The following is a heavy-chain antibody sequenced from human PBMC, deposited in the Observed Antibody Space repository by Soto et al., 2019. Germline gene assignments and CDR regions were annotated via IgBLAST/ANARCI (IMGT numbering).Heavy chain of an antibody. D-gene: IGHD6-19*01. CDR3: ARHAHEQWHPGMDV. CDR1: GGSISSSSYY. J-gene: IGHJ6*02. V-gene: IGHV4-39*01. Sequence: QLQLQESGPGLVKPSETLSLTCTVSGGSISSSSYYWGWIRQPPGKGLEWIGSIYYSGSTYYNPSLKSRVTISVDTSKNQFSLKLSPVTAADTAVYYCARHAHEQWHPGMDVWGQGTTVTVSS. CDR2: IYYSGST.